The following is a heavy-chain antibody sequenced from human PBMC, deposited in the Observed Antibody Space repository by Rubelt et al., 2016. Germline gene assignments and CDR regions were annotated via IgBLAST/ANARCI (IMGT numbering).Heavy chain of an antibody. CDR2: INHSGST. V-gene: IGHV4-34*01. J-gene: IGHJ4*02. Sequence: SWIRQPPGKGLEWIGEINHSGSTNYNPSLKSRVTISVDTSKNQFSLKLSSVTAADTAVYYCARTYYDFWSGYSHWGQGTLVTVSS. CDR3: ARTYYDFWSGYSH. D-gene: IGHD3-3*01.